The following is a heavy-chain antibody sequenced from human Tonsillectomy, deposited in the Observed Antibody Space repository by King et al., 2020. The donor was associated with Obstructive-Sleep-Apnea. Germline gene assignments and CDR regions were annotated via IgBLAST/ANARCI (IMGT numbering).Heavy chain of an antibody. CDR2: INQSGST. Sequence: HVQLQQWGAGLLKPSETLSLTCAVYGGSFSGYYWTWIRQPPGKGLEWIGEINQSGSTNYNPSLKTRVPISVDTSKKNLSLGLSFVTAADTAVYFCARGYASGSSFLDYWGQGIVVSVSS. CDR3: ARGYASGSSFLDY. CDR1: GGSFSGYY. V-gene: IGHV4-34*01. J-gene: IGHJ4*02. D-gene: IGHD3-10*01.